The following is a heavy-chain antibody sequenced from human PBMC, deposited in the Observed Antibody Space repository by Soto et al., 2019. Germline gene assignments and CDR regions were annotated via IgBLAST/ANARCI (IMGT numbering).Heavy chain of an antibody. V-gene: IGHV4-4*07. Sequence: QVQLQESGPGLVKPSETLSLTCTVSGDSMTKYYWSWIRKTAGKGLEWIGRVYMSGSTNYNPSLKRRVTMSIDTSNNHFSLDLKSVTAADTAVYYCARTVGAAYYFDVWGQRALVTVSS. CDR3: ARTVGAAYYFDV. D-gene: IGHD1-26*01. CDR2: VYMSGST. J-gene: IGHJ4*02. CDR1: GDSMTKYY.